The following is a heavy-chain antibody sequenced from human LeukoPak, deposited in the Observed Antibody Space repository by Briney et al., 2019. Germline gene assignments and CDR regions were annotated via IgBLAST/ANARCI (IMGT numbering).Heavy chain of an antibody. J-gene: IGHJ3*02. D-gene: IGHD3-16*01. Sequence: GGSLRLSCAASGFTFSSYAMNWVRQAPGKGLEWTSYISGSSSTMYFADSVKGRFTISRDNAKNSLYLEMRSLRAEDTAVYYCARDQGGGVFDIWGRGTMVTVSS. V-gene: IGHV3-48*01. CDR3: ARDQGGGVFDI. CDR2: ISGSSSTM. CDR1: GFTFSSYA.